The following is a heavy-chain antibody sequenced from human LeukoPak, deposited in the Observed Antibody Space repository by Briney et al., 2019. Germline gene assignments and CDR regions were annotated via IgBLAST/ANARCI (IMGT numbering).Heavy chain of an antibody. CDR2: ISGSGGST. CDR1: GFTFSSYA. Sequence: PGGSLRLSCAASGFTFSSYAMSWVRQAPGKGLEWVSAISGSGGSTYYADSVKGRFTISRDNSKNTLYLQMNSLRAEDTVVYYCAKDRILWSDSFDYWGQGTLVTVSS. V-gene: IGHV3-23*01. J-gene: IGHJ4*02. CDR3: AKDRILWSDSFDY. D-gene: IGHD2-21*01.